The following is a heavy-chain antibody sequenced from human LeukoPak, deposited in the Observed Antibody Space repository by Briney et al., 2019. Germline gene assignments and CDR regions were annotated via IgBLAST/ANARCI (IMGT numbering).Heavy chain of an antibody. Sequence: GGSLRLSCAASGFTFSSYWMSWVRQAPGKGLEWVANIKQDGSEKYYVDSVKGRFTISRDNAKNSLYLQMNSLRAEDTAVYYCARAPRLGRPEYFQHWGQGTLVTVSS. CDR1: GFTFSSYW. J-gene: IGHJ1*01. CDR2: IKQDGSEK. CDR3: ARAPRLGRPEYFQH. D-gene: IGHD3-16*01. V-gene: IGHV3-7*01.